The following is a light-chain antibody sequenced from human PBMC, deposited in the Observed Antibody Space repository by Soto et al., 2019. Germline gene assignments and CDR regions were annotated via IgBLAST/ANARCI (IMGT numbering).Light chain of an antibody. Sequence: YTLSSSVGDGVTVTCRASQSINSWLAWYQQRPGKAPKLLIYKTSILQTGVPSRFSGSGSGTGFTLTISSLQDEDFATYYCQQTNSYRWTFGGGTKVDIK. V-gene: IGKV1-5*03. CDR2: KTS. CDR1: QSINSW. J-gene: IGKJ4*02. CDR3: QQTNSYRWT.